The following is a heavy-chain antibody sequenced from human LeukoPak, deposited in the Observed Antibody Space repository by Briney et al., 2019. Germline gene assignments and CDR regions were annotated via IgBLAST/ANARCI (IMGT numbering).Heavy chain of an antibody. CDR1: GGSISSYY. Sequence: PSETLSLTCTVSGGSISSYYWSWIRQPAGKGLEWIGRIYTSGSTNYNPSLKSRVTMSVDTSKNQFSLKLSSVTAADTAFYFCARPQLGSSAGYVDYWGQGVLVTVSS. CDR3: ARPQLGSSAGYVDY. J-gene: IGHJ4*02. V-gene: IGHV4-4*07. CDR2: IYTSGST. D-gene: IGHD3-9*01.